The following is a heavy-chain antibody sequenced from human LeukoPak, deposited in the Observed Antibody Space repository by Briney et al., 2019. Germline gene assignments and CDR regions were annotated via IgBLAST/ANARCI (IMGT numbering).Heavy chain of an antibody. CDR3: ARDPGRDSSGWSEYFQH. CDR1: GFTFSSYW. D-gene: IGHD6-19*01. CDR2: IKQDGSEK. Sequence: GGSLRLSSAASGFTFSSYWMSWVRQAPGKGLEWVANIKQDGSEKYYVDSVKGRFTISRDNAKNSLYLQMNSLRAEDTAVYYCARDPGRDSSGWSEYFQHWGQGTLVTVSS. J-gene: IGHJ1*01. V-gene: IGHV3-7*03.